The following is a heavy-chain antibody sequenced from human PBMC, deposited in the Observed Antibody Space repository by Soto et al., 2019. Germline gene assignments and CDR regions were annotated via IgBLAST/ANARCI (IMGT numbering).Heavy chain of an antibody. CDR3: ARLGGSYAVPHFDY. V-gene: IGHV4-30-2*01. CDR2: IYHSGST. CDR1: GGSISSGGYS. D-gene: IGHD1-26*01. J-gene: IGHJ4*02. Sequence: TSETLSLTCAVSGGSISSGGYSWSWIRQPPGKGLEWIGYIYHSGSTYYNPSLKSRVTISVDRSKNQFSLKLSSVTAADTAVYYCARLGGSYAVPHFDYWGQGTLVTVSS.